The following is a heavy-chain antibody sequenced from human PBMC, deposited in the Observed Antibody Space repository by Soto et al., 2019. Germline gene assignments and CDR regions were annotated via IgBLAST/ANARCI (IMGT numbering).Heavy chain of an antibody. Sequence: EVQLVESGGGLVQPGGSLKLSCAASGFTFSGSAMHWVRQASEKGLEWVGRIRSKANSYATAYAASVKGRFTISRDDSKNTAYLQMNSLKTEDTAVYYCTRQSIAARPDGMDVWGQGTTVTVSS. V-gene: IGHV3-73*02. CDR1: GFTFSGSA. J-gene: IGHJ6*02. D-gene: IGHD6-6*01. CDR3: TRQSIAARPDGMDV. CDR2: IRSKANSYAT.